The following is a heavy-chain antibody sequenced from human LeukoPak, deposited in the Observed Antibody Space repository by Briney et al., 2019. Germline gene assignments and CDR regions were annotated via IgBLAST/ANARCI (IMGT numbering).Heavy chain of an antibody. CDR2: IQSDSGDT. Sequence: GASVKVSCKTTGYTFTGYHLHWVRQAHGQGLQWMAWIQSDSGDTNYVQKFQGRVTVTRDKFTRTSYIEVDRLSSDDTAVYYCARDLTGDLYTFFDYWGQGTLVTVSS. J-gene: IGHJ4*02. D-gene: IGHD3-16*02. CDR3: ARDLTGDLYTFFDY. V-gene: IGHV1-2*02. CDR1: GYTFTGYH.